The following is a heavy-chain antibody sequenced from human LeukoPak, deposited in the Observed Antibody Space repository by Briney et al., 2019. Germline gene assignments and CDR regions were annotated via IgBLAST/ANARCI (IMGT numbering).Heavy chain of an antibody. CDR1: GGSISSGDYY. Sequence: SQTLSLTCTVSGGSISSGDYYWSWIRQPPGKGLEWIGYIYYSGSTYYNPSLKSRVTISVDTSKNQFSLKLSSVTAADTAVYYCARVSRLAARHSDYWGQGTLVTVSS. CDR2: IYYSGST. J-gene: IGHJ4*02. V-gene: IGHV4-30-4*08. D-gene: IGHD6-6*01. CDR3: ARVSRLAARHSDY.